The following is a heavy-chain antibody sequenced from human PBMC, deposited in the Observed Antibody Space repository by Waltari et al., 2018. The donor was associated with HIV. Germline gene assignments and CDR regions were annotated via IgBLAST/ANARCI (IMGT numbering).Heavy chain of an antibody. D-gene: IGHD6-13*01. V-gene: IGHV1-69*04. Sequence: QVQLVQSGAEVKKPGSSVKVSCKASGGPFTSYGISWVRQAPGQGLEWMGRIIPILGITNYAQKFQGRVTITADKSTSTAYMELRSLRSEDTAVYYCARGAAAGNHFYYGMDVWGQGTTVTVSS. CDR3: ARGAAAGNHFYYGMDV. CDR1: GGPFTSYG. CDR2: IIPILGIT. J-gene: IGHJ6*02.